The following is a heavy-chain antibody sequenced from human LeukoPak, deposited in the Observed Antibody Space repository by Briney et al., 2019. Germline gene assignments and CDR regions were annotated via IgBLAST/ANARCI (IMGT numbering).Heavy chain of an antibody. CDR2: ISFDGSDK. CDR3: ARVLGFGSPPAY. J-gene: IGHJ4*02. D-gene: IGHD3-10*01. CDR1: GFTFKGYP. V-gene: IGHV3-30*04. Sequence: GGSLRLSCAASGFTFKGYPMHWVRQAPGKGLEWVGLISFDGSDKSYAASVEGRFTISRDNSKNMLYLQMNSLSAEDTAVYYCARVLGFGSPPAYWGQGTLVSVSS.